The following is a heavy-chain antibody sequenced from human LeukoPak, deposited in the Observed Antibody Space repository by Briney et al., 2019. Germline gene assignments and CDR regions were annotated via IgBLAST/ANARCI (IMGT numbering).Heavy chain of an antibody. CDR1: GYSFTSYW. D-gene: IGHD3-9*01. CDR2: IYPGDSDT. V-gene: IGHV5-51*01. Sequence: GESLQISCKGSGYSFTSYWIGWVRQMPGKGLEWMGIIYPGDSDTRYSPSFQGQVTISADKSISTAYLQWSSLKASDTAMYYCARTSQGYDILTGYSHFPFDYWGQGTLVTVSS. J-gene: IGHJ4*02. CDR3: ARTSQGYDILTGYSHFPFDY.